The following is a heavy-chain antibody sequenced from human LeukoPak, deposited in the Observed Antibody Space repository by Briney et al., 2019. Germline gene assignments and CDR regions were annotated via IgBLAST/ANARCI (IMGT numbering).Heavy chain of an antibody. CDR3: AIERYYYDSSGYSRESWFDP. D-gene: IGHD3-22*01. J-gene: IGHJ5*02. V-gene: IGHV1-46*01. CDR2: INPSGGST. Sequence: ASVKVSCKASGYTFTSYYMHWVRQAPGQGLEWMGIINPSGGSTSYAQKFQGRVTMTRDMSTSTVYMELSSLRSEDTAVYYCAIERYYYDSSGYSRESWFDPWGQGTLVTVSS. CDR1: GYTFTSYY.